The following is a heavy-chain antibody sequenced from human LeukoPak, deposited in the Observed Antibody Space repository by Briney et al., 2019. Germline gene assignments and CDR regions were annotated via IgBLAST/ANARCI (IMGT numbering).Heavy chain of an antibody. CDR1: GGTFSSYA. V-gene: IGHV1-69*15. CDR3: ARSAPPYSSSSVYYYMDV. CDR2: IIPIFGTA. J-gene: IGHJ6*03. D-gene: IGHD6-6*01. Sequence: SVKVSCKASGGTFSSYAISWVRQAPGQGLEWMGRIIPIFGTANYAQKFQGRVTITADESTSTAYMELSSLRSEDTAVYYCARSAPPYSSSSVYYYMDVWGKGTTVTVSS.